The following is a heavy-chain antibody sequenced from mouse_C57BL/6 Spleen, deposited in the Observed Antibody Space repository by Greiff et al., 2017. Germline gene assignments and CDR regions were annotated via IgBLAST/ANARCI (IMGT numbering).Heavy chain of an antibody. D-gene: IGHD1-1*01. Sequence: QVQLQQPGAELVRPGSSVKLSCKASGYTFTSYWMHWVKQRPIQGLEWIGNIDPSDSETHYNQKFKDKATLPVDKSSSTAYMQLSSLTSEDSAVYCCALYYYGSSDMDYWGQGTSLTVSS. CDR2: IDPSDSET. V-gene: IGHV1-52*01. J-gene: IGHJ2*02. CDR3: ALYYYGSSDMDY. CDR1: GYTFTSYW.